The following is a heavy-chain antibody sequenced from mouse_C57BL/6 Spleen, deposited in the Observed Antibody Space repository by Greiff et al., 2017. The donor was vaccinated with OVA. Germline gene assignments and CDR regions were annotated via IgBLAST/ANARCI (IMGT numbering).Heavy chain of an antibody. D-gene: IGHD3-2*02. CDR2: IYPRSGNT. J-gene: IGHJ2*01. Sequence: VKLMESGAELARPGASVKLSCKASGYTFTSYGISWVKQRTGQGLEWIGEIYPRSGNTYYNEKFKGKATLTADKSSSTAYMELRSLTSEDSAVYFCARPGDSSGYQYYFDYWGQGTTLTVSS. V-gene: IGHV1-81*01. CDR1: GYTFTSYG. CDR3: ARPGDSSGYQYYFDY.